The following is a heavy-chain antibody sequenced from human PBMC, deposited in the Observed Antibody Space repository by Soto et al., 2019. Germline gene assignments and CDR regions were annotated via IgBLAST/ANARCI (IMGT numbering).Heavy chain of an antibody. CDR3: ARACSSGGSCYLPY. CDR2: VSVPSGDT. V-gene: IGHV1-18*01. CDR1: GYSFSYFG. D-gene: IGHD2-15*01. J-gene: IGHJ4*01. Sequence: ASVKVSCKASGYSFSYFGISWVRQAPGQGLEWVGWVSVPSGDTGSAQSFQGRVTVTTDTSTNTAYLKVRSLRSDDTAVYYGARACSSGGSCYLPYWGDGTLVTVSS.